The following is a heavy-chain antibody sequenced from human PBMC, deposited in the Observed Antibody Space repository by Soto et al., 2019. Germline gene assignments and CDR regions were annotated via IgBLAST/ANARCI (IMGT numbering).Heavy chain of an antibody. CDR3: ARGLVVVVSRDWFDP. CDR2: ISDDGSNK. Sequence: QVHLVESGGGVVQPGRSLRLSCAVSGFTFSNYAMHWVRQAPGKGLEWVAVISDDGSNKYYADSVMGRFTISRDNSKKRLYLQMNSLRAEDTAVYYCARGLVVVVSRDWFDPWGQGTLVTVSS. V-gene: IGHV3-30*03. J-gene: IGHJ5*02. D-gene: IGHD3-22*01. CDR1: GFTFSNYA.